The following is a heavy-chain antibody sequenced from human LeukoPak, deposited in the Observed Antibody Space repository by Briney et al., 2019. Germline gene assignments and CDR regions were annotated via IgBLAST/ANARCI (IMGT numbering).Heavy chain of an antibody. J-gene: IGHJ4*02. CDR3: AREVEYYYDSSGYHGVDY. CDR2: ISYDGSNK. CDR1: GFTFSSYA. Sequence: PGRSLRLSCAASGFTFSSYAMHWVRQAPGKGLEWVAVISYDGSNKYYADSVKGRFAISRDNSKNTLYLQMNSLRAEDTAVYYCAREVEYYYDSSGYHGVDYWGQGTLVTVSS. V-gene: IGHV3-30*09. D-gene: IGHD3-22*01.